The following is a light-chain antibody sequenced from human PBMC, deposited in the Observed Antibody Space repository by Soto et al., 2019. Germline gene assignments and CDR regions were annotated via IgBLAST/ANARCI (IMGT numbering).Light chain of an antibody. V-gene: IGKV1-39*01. Sequence: DIQMTQSPSSLSASVGDRVTITCRASQSISSYLNWYQQKPGKAPKLLIYAASSLQSGVPSRFSGSGSGTDFTLTISSLQLEDFATYYCQQSYSIFTFGPGTKVDIK. J-gene: IGKJ3*01. CDR1: QSISSY. CDR2: AAS. CDR3: QQSYSIFT.